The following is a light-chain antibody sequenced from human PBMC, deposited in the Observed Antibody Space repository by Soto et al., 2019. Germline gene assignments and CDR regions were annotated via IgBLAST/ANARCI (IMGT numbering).Light chain of an antibody. V-gene: IGLV4-69*01. J-gene: IGLJ3*02. CDR3: QTGGTGVV. CDR1: SGHSTYA. Sequence: QPVLTQSPSASASLGASVKLTCTLSSGHSTYAIAWHQQHPEKGPRYLMKVNSDGSHIKGDRIPDRFSGSSSGAERYLTISGLQSEDEADYFCQTGGTGVVFGGGTKLTVL. CDR2: VNSDGSH.